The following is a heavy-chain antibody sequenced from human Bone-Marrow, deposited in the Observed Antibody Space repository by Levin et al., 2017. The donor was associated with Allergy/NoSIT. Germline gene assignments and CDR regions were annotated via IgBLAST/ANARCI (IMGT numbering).Heavy chain of an antibody. D-gene: IGHD5-24*01. V-gene: IGHV3-23*01. J-gene: IGHJ5*02. CDR2: ISGSGSDT. CDR3: AKEKSFLPLNYFDP. Sequence: PGGSLRLSCSASGFTFSSYAMSWVRQAPGKGLEWVSSISGSGSDTYYADSVKGRFTVSRDSSNNTLYLEMNSLRVEDSAMYYCAKEKSFLPLNYFDPWGQGTLVTVSS. CDR1: GFTFSSYA.